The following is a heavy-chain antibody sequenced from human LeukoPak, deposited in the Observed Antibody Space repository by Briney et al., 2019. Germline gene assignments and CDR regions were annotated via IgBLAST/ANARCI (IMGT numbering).Heavy chain of an antibody. J-gene: IGHJ6*02. V-gene: IGHV1-69*04. D-gene: IGHD3-9*01. Sequence: ASVKVSCKASGGTFSSYAISWVRQAPGQGLEWMGRIIPILGIANYAQKFQGRVTITADKSTSTAYMELSSLRSEDTAVYYCARNLKYYDILTGYSLPDPYYYYGMDVWGQGTTVTVSS. CDR1: GGTFSSYA. CDR3: ARNLKYYDILTGYSLPDPYYYYGMDV. CDR2: IIPILGIA.